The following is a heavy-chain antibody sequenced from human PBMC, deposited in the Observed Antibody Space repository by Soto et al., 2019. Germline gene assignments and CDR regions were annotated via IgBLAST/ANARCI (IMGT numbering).Heavy chain of an antibody. V-gene: IGHV4-59*01. J-gene: IGHJ4*02. CDR2: TYYSGST. CDR1: GGSIGGFY. CDR3: ARFSGYSINFFDY. Sequence: XXTLSLSYTVCGGSIGGFYWRWILQPPGKGLECIGYTYYSGSTNYNPSLKSRVPIYVDTSKNQFSLKLTSVTSADTAVYYCARFSGYSINFFDYWGQGALVTVSS. D-gene: IGHD5-12*01.